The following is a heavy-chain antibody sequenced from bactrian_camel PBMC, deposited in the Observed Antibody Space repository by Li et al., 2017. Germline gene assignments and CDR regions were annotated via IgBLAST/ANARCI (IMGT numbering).Heavy chain of an antibody. Sequence: HVQLVESGGGLVQPGGSLRLSCTASGYTYNRNCMAWFRQAPGKEREGVAAIDSTGTTTYVDSVKGRFTISKDNAENTFYLQMDNLKPEDTATYYCAAQYTGISGCYATSLAPASFGYWGQGTQVTVS. CDR3: AAQYTGISGCYATSLAPASFGY. V-gene: IGHV3S53*01. CDR2: IDSTGTT. D-gene: IGHD1*01. CDR1: GYTYNRNC. J-gene: IGHJ6*01.